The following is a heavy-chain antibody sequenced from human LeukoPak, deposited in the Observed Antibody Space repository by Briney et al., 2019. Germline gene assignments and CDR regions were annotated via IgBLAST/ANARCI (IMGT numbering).Heavy chain of an antibody. D-gene: IGHD3-22*01. CDR2: IYYSGST. J-gene: IGHJ3*02. V-gene: IGHV4-31*03. Sequence: SETLSLTCTVSSGSISSGDYYWSWIRQHPGKGLEWIGYIYYSGSTYYNPSLKSRVTISVDTSKNQFSLKLSSVTAADTAVYYCARGAVVVIPRGAFDIWGQGTMVTVSS. CDR1: SGSISSGDYY. CDR3: ARGAVVVIPRGAFDI.